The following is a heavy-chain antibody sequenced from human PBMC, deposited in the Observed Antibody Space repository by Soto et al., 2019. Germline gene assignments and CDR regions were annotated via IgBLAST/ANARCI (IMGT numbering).Heavy chain of an antibody. CDR3: ARSRLTMVRGVQHLYYFDY. CDR1: GYSFTSYW. Sequence: VESLKISCKGSGYSFTSYWIGWVRQMPGKGLEWMGVIYPGDSDTRYSPSFQGQVTISVAKSISTVYLQGSSLKASDTAMYCCARSRLTMVRGVQHLYYFDYWGQGTLVTVSS. D-gene: IGHD3-10*01. CDR2: IYPGDSDT. J-gene: IGHJ4*02. V-gene: IGHV5-51*01.